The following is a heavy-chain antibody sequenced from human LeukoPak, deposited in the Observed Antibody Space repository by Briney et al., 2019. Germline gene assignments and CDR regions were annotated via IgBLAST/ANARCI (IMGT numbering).Heavy chain of an antibody. Sequence: ASVKVSCKASGYTFTSYYMHWVRQAPGQGLEWMGIINPSGGSTSYAQKFQGRVTMTRDTSTSTVYMELSSLRSEDTAVYYCARSLFRITGTTGDYYYYGMDVWGQGTTVTVSS. CDR2: INPSGGST. D-gene: IGHD1-7*01. J-gene: IGHJ6*02. CDR3: ARSLFRITGTTGDYYYYGMDV. V-gene: IGHV1-46*01. CDR1: GYTFTSYY.